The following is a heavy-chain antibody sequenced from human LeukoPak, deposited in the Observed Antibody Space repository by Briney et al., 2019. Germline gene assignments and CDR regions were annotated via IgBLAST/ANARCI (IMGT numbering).Heavy chain of an antibody. D-gene: IGHD2-15*01. CDR2: IYDSGST. J-gene: IGHJ3*02. Sequence: SQTLSLTCTVSGASIRSGDYYWSWIRQPPGKGLEWIGYIYDSGSTYYNPSLKSRITISVDTSENRFFLKLSSVTATDTAVYYCARDCSGGSCYGAFDTWGQGTMVTVSS. CDR3: ARDCSGGSCYGAFDT. CDR1: GASIRSGDYY. V-gene: IGHV4-30-4*01.